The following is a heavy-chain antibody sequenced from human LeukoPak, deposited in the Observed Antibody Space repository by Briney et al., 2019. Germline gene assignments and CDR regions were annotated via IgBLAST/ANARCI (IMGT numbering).Heavy chain of an antibody. CDR3: ARALENLAFDI. CDR2: IYSGGTT. V-gene: IGHV3-66*01. CDR1: GFTVSSNH. J-gene: IGHJ3*02. Sequence: GGSLRLSCTASGFTVSSNHMTWVRQAPGKGLQWVLVIYSGGTTYYADSVKGRFTISRDSSTSTLWLQMNSLRAEDTAVYYCARALENLAFDIWGQGTMVTVSS. D-gene: IGHD1-1*01.